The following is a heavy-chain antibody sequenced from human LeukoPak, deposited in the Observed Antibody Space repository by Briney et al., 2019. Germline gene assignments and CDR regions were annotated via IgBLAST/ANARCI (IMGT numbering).Heavy chain of an antibody. V-gene: IGHV3-21*01. D-gene: IGHD3-10*01. CDR3: ARGRGGGSGSYYRYYYYGMDV. Sequence: GGSLRLSCAASGFTFSSYSMNWVRQAPGKGLEWVSSISSSSSYIYYADSVKGRFTISRDNAKNSLYLQMNSLRAEDTAVYYCARGRGGGSGSYYRYYYYGMDVWGKGTTVTVSS. CDR1: GFTFSSYS. J-gene: IGHJ6*04. CDR2: ISSSSSYI.